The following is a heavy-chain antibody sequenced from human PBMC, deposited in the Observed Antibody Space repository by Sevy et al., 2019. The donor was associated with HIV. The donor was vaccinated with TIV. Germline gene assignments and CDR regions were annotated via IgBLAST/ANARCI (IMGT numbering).Heavy chain of an antibody. CDR1: GFTFSSYR. J-gene: IGHJ4*02. D-gene: IGHD2-21*02. Sequence: GGSLRLSCAASGFTFSSYRMHWVRQAPGKGLEWVAVIWYDGSNKYYANSVKGRFTISRDVSKGTLYLQMNSLTAEDTAIFYCAKTLQKLPFHPHYFDYWGQGTLVTVSS. CDR3: AKTLQKLPFHPHYFDY. CDR2: IWYDGSNK. V-gene: IGHV3-33*06.